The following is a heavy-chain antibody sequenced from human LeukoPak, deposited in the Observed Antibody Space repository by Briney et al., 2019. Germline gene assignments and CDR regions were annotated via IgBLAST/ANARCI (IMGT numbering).Heavy chain of an antibody. Sequence: PSDTQSLICTVWGHSISSYYWSCIRQPAGKALVWIGRFYTSGSTNYNHSIQSRVTMSVHTSKTQSSLKLSSETAADTAVYYCAIDRGFMSSSSWVFDYWGQGTLVTVSS. V-gene: IGHV4-4*07. CDR1: GHSISSYY. CDR2: FYTSGST. J-gene: IGHJ4*02. CDR3: AIDRGFMSSSSWVFDY. D-gene: IGHD6-13*01.